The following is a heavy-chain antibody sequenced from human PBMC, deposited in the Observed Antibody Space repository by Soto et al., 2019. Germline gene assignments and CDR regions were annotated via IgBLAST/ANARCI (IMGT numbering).Heavy chain of an antibody. D-gene: IGHD3-10*01. Sequence: QVQLVQSGAEVKKPGSSVKVSCKASGGILSTYAISWLRQAPGQGLEWMGGIIPLFGTPNYAQRFQGRVTITADESTSTAYMELSRLRSEDTAVYYCARDRDDYGSGNYYNRIDFWGQGILVTVSS. J-gene: IGHJ4*02. CDR3: ARDRDDYGSGNYYNRIDF. CDR2: IIPLFGTP. CDR1: GGILSTYA. V-gene: IGHV1-69*01.